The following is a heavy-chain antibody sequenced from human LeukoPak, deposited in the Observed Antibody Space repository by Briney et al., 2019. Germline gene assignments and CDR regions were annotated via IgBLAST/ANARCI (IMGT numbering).Heavy chain of an antibody. V-gene: IGHV3-23*01. CDR1: GFTFSSSA. J-gene: IGHJ4*02. Sequence: GGSLRLSCAASGFTFSSSAMSWVSQAPGKGLEWVSTISGGGGSTYYADSVKGRFTISRDNSKNTLYLQVNSLRAEDTAVYYCAKGGKWDVTPFDYWGQGTLVTVSS. CDR3: AKGGKWDVTPFDY. D-gene: IGHD1-26*01. CDR2: ISGGGGST.